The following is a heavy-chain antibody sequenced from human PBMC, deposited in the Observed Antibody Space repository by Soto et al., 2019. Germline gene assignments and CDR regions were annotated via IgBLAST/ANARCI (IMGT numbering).Heavy chain of an antibody. D-gene: IGHD6-13*01. CDR1: GAYSSSYV. J-gene: IGHJ6*02. CDR2: IYYSGTT. V-gene: IGHV4-59*01. CDR3: AKFLYSSTYYYSGMDV. Sequence: QVQLQESGPGLVRPSETLSLTCTVSGAYSSSYVWSWIRQPPGKGLEWIGYIYYSGTTNFNPSLESRVTMSIYTCKNQFSLQLSSVTAADTDVYSGAKFLYSSTYYYSGMDVWGQGTTVTVSS.